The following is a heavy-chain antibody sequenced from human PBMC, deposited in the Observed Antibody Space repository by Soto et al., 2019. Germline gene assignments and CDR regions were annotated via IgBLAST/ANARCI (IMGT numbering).Heavy chain of an antibody. J-gene: IGHJ6*02. Sequence: GGSLRLSCAASGFTFSSYAMSWVRQAPGKGLEWVSAISGSGGSTYYADSVKGRFTISRDNSKNTLYLQMNSLRAEDTSVYYCAKSGSYYNYYYYGMDVWGQGTTVTVSS. CDR1: GFTFSSYA. D-gene: IGHD3-10*01. CDR2: ISGSGGST. V-gene: IGHV3-23*01. CDR3: AKSGSYYNYYYYGMDV.